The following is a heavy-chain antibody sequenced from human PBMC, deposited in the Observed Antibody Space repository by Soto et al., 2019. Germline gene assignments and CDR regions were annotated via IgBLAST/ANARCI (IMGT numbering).Heavy chain of an antibody. D-gene: IGHD6-13*01. CDR3: ARHIYTEQQLAHNWFDP. V-gene: IGHV4-39*01. Sequence: TSETLSLTCTVSYDSSGDLGFYCICIRQHPGKGLEWIGCIYYSGSTYYNPSLKSRVTISVDTSKNQFSLKLSSVTAADTAVYYCARHIYTEQQLAHNWFDPWGQGTLVTVSS. CDR2: IYYSGST. CDR1: YDSSGDLGFY. J-gene: IGHJ5*02.